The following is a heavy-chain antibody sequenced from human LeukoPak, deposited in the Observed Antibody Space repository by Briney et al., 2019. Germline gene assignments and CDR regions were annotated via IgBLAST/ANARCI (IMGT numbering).Heavy chain of an antibody. CDR1: GFTFSSYS. CDR3: ARDLLSFPFDP. CDR2: ISSSSSYI. Sequence: PGGSLRLSCAASGFTFSSYSMNWVRQAPGKGLEWVSSISSSSSYIYYADSVKGRFTISRDNAKNSLYLQMNSLRAEDTAVHYCARDLLSFPFDPWGQGTLVTVSS. V-gene: IGHV3-21*01. D-gene: IGHD3-16*02. J-gene: IGHJ5*02.